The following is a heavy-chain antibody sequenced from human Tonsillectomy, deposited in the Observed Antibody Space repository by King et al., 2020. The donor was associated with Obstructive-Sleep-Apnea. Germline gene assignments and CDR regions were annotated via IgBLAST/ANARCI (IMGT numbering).Heavy chain of an antibody. CDR1: GFTFSTYA. CDR3: AREGKLRYFDWLSSPPDY. CDR2: ISYDGSNE. V-gene: IGHV3-30*04. J-gene: IGHJ4*02. D-gene: IGHD3-9*01. Sequence: VQLVESGGGVVQPGRSLRLSCAASGFTFSTYAMHWVCQAPGKGLEWVAVISYDGSNEYFTDSVKVRFTISRENSKNTLFLQMKSLRVEDTAVFYCAREGKLRYFDWLSSPPDYWGQGTLVTVSS.